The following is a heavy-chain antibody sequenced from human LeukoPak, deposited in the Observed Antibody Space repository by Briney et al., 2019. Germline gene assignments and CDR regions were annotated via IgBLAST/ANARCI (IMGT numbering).Heavy chain of an antibody. V-gene: IGHV4-39*01. J-gene: IGHJ2*01. CDR1: GGSISSSSYY. Sequence: SETLSLTCTVSGGSISSSSYYWGWIRQPPGKGLEWIGNIYYSRGTHYSPSLKRRVTISVDTSKNQFSLKLSSVTAADTAVYYCARGLSMIVVVVHDWYFDLWGRGTLVTVSS. CDR2: IYYSRGT. CDR3: ARGLSMIVVVVHDWYFDL. D-gene: IGHD3-22*01.